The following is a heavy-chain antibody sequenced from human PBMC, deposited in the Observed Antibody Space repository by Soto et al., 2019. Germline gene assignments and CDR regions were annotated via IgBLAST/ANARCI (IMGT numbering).Heavy chain of an antibody. CDR2: MNPNSGNT. V-gene: IGHV1-8*01. D-gene: IGHD1-26*01. CDR3: ARARYSISHNWFDP. Sequence: QVQLVQSGAEVKKPGASVKVSCKASGYTFSSYDINWVRQATGQGLEWMGWMNPNSGNTGYAQKFQGRVTMTRNTSISTADMELSSLRSEDTAVYYCARARYSISHNWFDPWGQGTLVTVSS. CDR1: GYTFSSYD. J-gene: IGHJ5*02.